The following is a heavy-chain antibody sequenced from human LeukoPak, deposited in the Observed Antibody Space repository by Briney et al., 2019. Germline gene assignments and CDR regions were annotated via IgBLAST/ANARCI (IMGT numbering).Heavy chain of an antibody. CDR2: IYYSGST. CDR1: GGSISSGDYY. J-gene: IGHJ4*02. V-gene: IGHV4-30-4*08. D-gene: IGHD3-3*01. Sequence: SETLSLTCTVSGGSISSGDYYWSWIRQPPGKGLEWIGYIYYSGSTYYNPSLKSRVTISVDTSKNQFSLKLSSVTAADTAVYYCARASVLYDFWSGYAAFDYRGQGTLVTVSS. CDR3: ARASVLYDFWSGYAAFDY.